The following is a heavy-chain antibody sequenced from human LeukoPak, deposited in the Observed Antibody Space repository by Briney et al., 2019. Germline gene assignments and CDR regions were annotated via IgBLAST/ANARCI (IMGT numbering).Heavy chain of an antibody. CDR1: GFTFGNYA. V-gene: IGHV3-23*01. D-gene: IGHD2-2*01. Sequence: GGSLRLSCAASGFTFGNYAMTWVRQAPGKGVEYVTSTSGSGSSSYYAASVQGRFTISRDNSRNTLYLQMNNLRIDDTAVYYCARGPRVPSPTYYFEFWGQGVLVTVSS. J-gene: IGHJ4*02. CDR2: TSGSGSSS. CDR3: ARGPRVPSPTYYFEF.